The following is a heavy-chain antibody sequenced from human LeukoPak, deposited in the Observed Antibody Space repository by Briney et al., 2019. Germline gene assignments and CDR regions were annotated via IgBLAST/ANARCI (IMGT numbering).Heavy chain of an antibody. CDR3: AAWQNRLFDY. Sequence: KPSETLSLTCTVSRGSVSSGDYYWTWIRQPSGKGLEWIGYISYSGSTNYNPSLKSRVTISIDTSKNQISLKLSSVTAADTAVYYCAAWQNRLFDYWGQGTLVTVSS. J-gene: IGHJ4*02. CDR1: RGSVSSGDYY. CDR2: ISYSGST. V-gene: IGHV4-61*08. D-gene: IGHD2/OR15-2a*01.